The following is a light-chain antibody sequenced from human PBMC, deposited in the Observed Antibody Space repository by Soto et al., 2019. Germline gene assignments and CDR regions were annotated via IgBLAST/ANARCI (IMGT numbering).Light chain of an antibody. CDR3: SSYTSSSPYV. CDR2: EVS. Sequence: QSVLTQPASVSGPPGQSITISCTGTSSDVGGYNYVSWYQHHPGKAPKLMIYEVSNRPSGVSHRFSGSKSGNTASLTISGLQAEDEADYYCSSYTSSSPYVFGTGTKVTVL. CDR1: SSDVGGYNY. J-gene: IGLJ1*01. V-gene: IGLV2-14*01.